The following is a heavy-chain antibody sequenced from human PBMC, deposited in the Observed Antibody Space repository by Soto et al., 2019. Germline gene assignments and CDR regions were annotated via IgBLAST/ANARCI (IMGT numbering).Heavy chain of an antibody. Sequence: GASVKVSCKASGYTFTSYYMHWVRQAPGQGLEWMGIINPSGGSTSYAQKFQGRVTMTRDTSTSTVYMELSSLRSEDTAVYYCTLEPIFFGVVITYYFDYWGQGTLVTVSS. J-gene: IGHJ4*02. D-gene: IGHD3-3*01. V-gene: IGHV1-46*01. CDR2: INPSGGST. CDR3: TLEPIFFGVVITYYFDY. CDR1: GYTFTSYY.